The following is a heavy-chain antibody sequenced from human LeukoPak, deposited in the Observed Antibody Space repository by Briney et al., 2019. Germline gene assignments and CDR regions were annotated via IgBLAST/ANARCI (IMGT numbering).Heavy chain of an antibody. CDR3: AKGYDTRH. D-gene: IGHD3-9*01. Sequence: PGGSLRLSCAASGFTFKNYAVGWVRQDPGKGLEWVSAISGGGVSTYYADSVKGRFTISRDNSKTTLYRQMNSLRTEDTAMYYCAKGYDTRHWGQGTLVIVSS. V-gene: IGHV3-23*01. J-gene: IGHJ1*01. CDR1: GFTFKNYA. CDR2: ISGGGVST.